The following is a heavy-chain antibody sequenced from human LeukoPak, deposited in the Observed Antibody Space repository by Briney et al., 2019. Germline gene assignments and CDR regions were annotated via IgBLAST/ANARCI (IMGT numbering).Heavy chain of an antibody. CDR2: INHSGST. D-gene: IGHD5-18*01. V-gene: IGHV4-34*01. J-gene: IGHJ4*02. CDR1: GGSFSGYY. Sequence: SETLSLTCAVYGGSFSGYYWSWIRQPPGKGLEWIGEINHSGSTNYNPSLKSRVTISVDTSKNQFSLKLSSVTAADTAVYYCARGDTAMVMFEYWGQGTLVPVSS. CDR3: ARGDTAMVMFEY.